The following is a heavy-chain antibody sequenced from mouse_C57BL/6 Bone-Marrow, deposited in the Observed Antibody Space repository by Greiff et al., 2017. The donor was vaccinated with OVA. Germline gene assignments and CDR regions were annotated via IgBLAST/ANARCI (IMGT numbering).Heavy chain of an antibody. J-gene: IGHJ2*01. CDR2: IYPRSGNT. CDR1: GYTFTSYG. D-gene: IGHD2-5*01. CDR3: SYYSNYCFDY. V-gene: IGHV1-81*01. Sequence: VKVVESGAELARPGASVKLSCKASGYTFTSYGISWVKQRTGQGLEWIGEIYPRSGNTYYNEKFKGKATLTADKSSSTAYMELRSLTSEDSAVYFCSYYSNYCFDYWGQGTTLTVSS.